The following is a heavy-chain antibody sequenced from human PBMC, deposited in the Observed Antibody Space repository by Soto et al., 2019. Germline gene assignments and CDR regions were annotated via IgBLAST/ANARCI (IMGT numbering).Heavy chain of an antibody. CDR2: ISYDGSNK. CDR3: VRADNWNDEGSDY. CDR1: GSTFSSYA. D-gene: IGHD1-1*01. J-gene: IGHJ4*02. V-gene: IGHV3-30-3*01. Sequence: GGSLILSCASSGSTFSSYAMHWVRPAAGKGLEWVAVISYDGSNKYYADSVKGRFTISRDKSTNTLYLQMNSLRAEDTAVYYCVRADNWNDEGSDYWGQGTLVTVSS.